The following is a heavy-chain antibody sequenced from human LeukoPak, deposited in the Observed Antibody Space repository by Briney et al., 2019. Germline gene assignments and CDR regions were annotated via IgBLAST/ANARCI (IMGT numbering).Heavy chain of an antibody. J-gene: IGHJ6*02. Sequence: GGSLRLSCAASGFTFSSYWMSCVRQAPGKGLEWVANIKQDGSEKYYVDSVKGRFTITRDNAKNSLYLQMNSLRAEDTAVYYCARVNAPLYSSSWFYYYYYGMDVWGQGTTVTVSS. CDR1: GFTFSSYW. V-gene: IGHV3-7*04. CDR2: IKQDGSEK. CDR3: ARVNAPLYSSSWFYYYYYGMDV. D-gene: IGHD6-13*01.